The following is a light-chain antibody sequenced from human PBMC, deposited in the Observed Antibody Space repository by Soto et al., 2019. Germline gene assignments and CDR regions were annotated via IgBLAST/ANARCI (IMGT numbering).Light chain of an antibody. Sequence: AIQMTQSPSSLSASVGDRVTITCRASQGIRNDLGWYQQRPGKAPKVLIYAASTVQSGVTPRFSGSGYGTDFNLTISSLQPEDCATYYGLQDYDYPLTFGGGTKVEI. V-gene: IGKV1-6*01. CDR3: LQDYDYPLT. CDR1: QGIRND. J-gene: IGKJ4*01. CDR2: AAS.